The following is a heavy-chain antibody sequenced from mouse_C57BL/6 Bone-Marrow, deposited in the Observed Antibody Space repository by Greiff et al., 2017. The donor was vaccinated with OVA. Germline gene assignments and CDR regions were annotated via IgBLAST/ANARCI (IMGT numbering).Heavy chain of an antibody. CDR2: IDPNSGGT. J-gene: IGHJ2*01. V-gene: IGHV1-72*01. D-gene: IGHD1-1*01. Sequence: VQLQQPGAELVKPGASVKMSCKASGYTFTSYWITWVKQRPGQGLEWIGRIDPNSGGTKYNEKFKSKATLTVDKPSSTAYMQLSSLTSEDSAVYYCARDGLRWDYFDYWGQGTTLTVSS. CDR3: ARDGLRWDYFDY. CDR1: GYTFTSYW.